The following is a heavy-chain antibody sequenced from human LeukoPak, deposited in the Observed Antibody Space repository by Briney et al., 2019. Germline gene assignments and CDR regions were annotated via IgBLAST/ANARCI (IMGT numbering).Heavy chain of an antibody. V-gene: IGHV4-59*01. CDR3: ARDGGDWFDP. J-gene: IGHJ5*02. CDR1: GGSISSYY. Sequence: PSETLSLTCTVSGGSISSYYWNWIRQPPGKGLEWIGNIYYSGSTNYNPSLKRRVTISVDTPRNQFSLKLSSVTAADTAVYYCARDGGDWFDPWGQGTLVTVSS. CDR2: IYYSGST. D-gene: IGHD2-21*01.